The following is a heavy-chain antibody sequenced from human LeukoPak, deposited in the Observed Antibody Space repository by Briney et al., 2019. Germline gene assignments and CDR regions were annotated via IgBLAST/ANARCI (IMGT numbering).Heavy chain of an antibody. Sequence: GGSLRLSCAASGFTFSSYAMSWVRQAPGKGLEWVSAISGSGDNTYYADSVKGRFTVSRDNSKNTLYLQMNSLRAEDTAVYYCAKVTYGSGTYGAFDYWGQGTLVTVSS. J-gene: IGHJ4*02. CDR3: AKVTYGSGTYGAFDY. D-gene: IGHD3-10*01. V-gene: IGHV3-23*01. CDR1: GFTFSSYA. CDR2: ISGSGDNT.